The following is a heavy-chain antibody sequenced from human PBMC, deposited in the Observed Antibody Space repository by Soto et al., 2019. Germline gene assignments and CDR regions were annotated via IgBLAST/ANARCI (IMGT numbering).Heavy chain of an antibody. V-gene: IGHV1-69*01. J-gene: IGHJ5*02. CDR3: ASGGTQLERRRFDP. Sequence: QVQLVQSGAEVKKPGSSVKVSCKASGGTFSSYAISWVRQAPGQGLEWMGGIIPIFGTANYAQKVPGRVTITADESPSTAYMELSSLRSEDTAVYSCASGGTQLERRRFDPWGQGTLVTVSS. CDR2: IIPIFGTA. CDR1: GGTFSSYA. D-gene: IGHD1-1*01.